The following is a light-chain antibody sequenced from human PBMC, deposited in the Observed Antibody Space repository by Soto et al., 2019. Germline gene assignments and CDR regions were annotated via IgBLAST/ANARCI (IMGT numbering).Light chain of an antibody. J-gene: IGKJ2*02. Sequence: DIVLTQSPVTLSLSPGERATLSCRASQRITSNFFAWFQQKAGLAPRLLIYGASTRDSGVPARFSGGGSGTDFVLTISRLEPEDFAVYYCQQYCRSPCTFGQGTKLQIK. CDR3: QQYCRSPCT. CDR1: QRITSNF. CDR2: GAS. V-gene: IGKV3-20*01.